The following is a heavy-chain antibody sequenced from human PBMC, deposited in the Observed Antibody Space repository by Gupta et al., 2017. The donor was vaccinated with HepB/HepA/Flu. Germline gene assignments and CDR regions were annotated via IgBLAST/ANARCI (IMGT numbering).Heavy chain of an antibody. CDR1: GFTFHSYA. CDR3: ARDYESSDYYGLAGF. J-gene: IGHJ4*02. V-gene: IGHV3-23*01. CDR2: ISGGTGGT. Sequence: EVQLLESGGGLGQPGGSLRLSCAASGFTFHSYAMNWVRQAPGKGLEWVSSISGGTGGTFYADSVKGRFIISRDNSKNTLFLQMNSLRVEDTALYYCARDYESSDYYGLAGFWGQGTLVTVSS. D-gene: IGHD3-22*01.